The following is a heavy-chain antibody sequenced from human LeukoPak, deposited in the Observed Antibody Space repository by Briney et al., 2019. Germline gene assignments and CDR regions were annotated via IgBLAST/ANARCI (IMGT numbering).Heavy chain of an antibody. CDR1: GGSISSGGYY. D-gene: IGHD4-11*01. Sequence: SETLSLTCTVSGGSISSGGYYWSWIRQPPGKGLEWIGYIYHSGSTYYNPSLKSRVTISVDRSKNQFSLKLSSVTAADTAVYFCARDADYSNPNYYYYMDVWGKGTTVTVSS. J-gene: IGHJ6*03. CDR3: ARDADYSNPNYYYYMDV. CDR2: IYHSGST. V-gene: IGHV4-30-2*01.